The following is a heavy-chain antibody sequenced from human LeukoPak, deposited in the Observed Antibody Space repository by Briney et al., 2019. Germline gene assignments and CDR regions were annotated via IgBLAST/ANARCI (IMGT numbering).Heavy chain of an antibody. CDR2: IYHSGST. Sequence: SGTLFLTCAVSGGSISSGGYSWSWIRQPPGKGLEWIGYIYHSGSTYYNPSLKSRVTISVDRSKNQFSLKLSSVTAADTAVYYCARGPNSGYDRFDYWGQGTLVTVSS. CDR3: ARGPNSGYDRFDY. J-gene: IGHJ4*02. V-gene: IGHV4-30-2*01. CDR1: GGSISSGGYS. D-gene: IGHD5-12*01.